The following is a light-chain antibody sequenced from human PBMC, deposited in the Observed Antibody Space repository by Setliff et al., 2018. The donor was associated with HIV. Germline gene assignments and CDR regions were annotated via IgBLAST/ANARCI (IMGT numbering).Light chain of an antibody. V-gene: IGLV2-8*01. CDR1: SSDVGGYNY. CDR2: EVS. CDR3: SSYAGSNNRYV. J-gene: IGLJ1*01. Sequence: QSVLTQPTSASGSPGQSVTISCTGTSSDVGGYNYVSWYQQHPGKAPKLMIYEVSKRPSGVPDRFSGSKSGNTASLTVSGLQAEDEADYYCSSYAGSNNRYVFGTGTKVTVL.